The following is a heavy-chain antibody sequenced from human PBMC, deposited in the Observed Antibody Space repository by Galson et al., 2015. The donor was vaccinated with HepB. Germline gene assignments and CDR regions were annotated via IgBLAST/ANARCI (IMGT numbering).Heavy chain of an antibody. D-gene: IGHD4-23*01. V-gene: IGHV3-53*01. Sequence: SLRLSCAASGFTVTDNYMTWVRQAPGEGLQWVSSIYSGGKTYYADSVKGRFTISRGTSNNTLYLQMNTLRADDTAVYYCVRAKGKEWYFALWGRGTLISVS. J-gene: IGHJ2*01. CDR3: VRAKGKEWYFAL. CDR1: GFTVTDNY. CDR2: IYSGGKT.